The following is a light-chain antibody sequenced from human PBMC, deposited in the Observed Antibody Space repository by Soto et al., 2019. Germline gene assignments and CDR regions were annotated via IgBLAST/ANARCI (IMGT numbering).Light chain of an antibody. CDR2: GAS. Sequence: EIVMTQSPATLSVSPGERATLSCRASQSVSSNLAWYQQKPGQAPRLLISGASTRATGIPARFSGSGSGTESTLTISSLQSEDFAVYYCQQYNNWPPGTFGGGTRWIS. CDR3: QQYNNWPPGT. V-gene: IGKV3D-15*01. CDR1: QSVSSN. J-gene: IGKJ4*01.